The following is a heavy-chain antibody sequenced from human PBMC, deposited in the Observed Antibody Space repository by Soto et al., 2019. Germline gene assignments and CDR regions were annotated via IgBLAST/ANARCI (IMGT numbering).Heavy chain of an antibody. J-gene: IGHJ4*02. Sequence: QLQLQESGPGLVKPSETLSLTCTVSGGSISSSSYYWGWIRQPPGKGLEWIGSIYYSGSTYYNPSPRSRVTISVDTSKNQFSLKLSSVTAADTAVYYCAGYCSSTSCYAVDYWGQGTLVTVSS. V-gene: IGHV4-39*01. CDR3: AGYCSSTSCYAVDY. CDR1: GGSISSSSYY. D-gene: IGHD2-2*01. CDR2: IYYSGST.